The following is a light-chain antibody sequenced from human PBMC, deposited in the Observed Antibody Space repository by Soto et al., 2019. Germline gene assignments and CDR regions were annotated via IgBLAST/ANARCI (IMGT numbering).Light chain of an antibody. J-gene: IGLJ2*01. CDR3: CSYSVSDTIVV. V-gene: IGLV2-14*03. CDR1: SSDVGAYYY. CDR2: DVN. Sequence: QSALAQPASVSGSPGQSITISCTGTSSDVGAYYYVSWYQQHPGKAPRLMIYDVNKRPSGASTRFSGSKSGNTASLTISGLQAEAEADYYCCSYSVSDTIVVFGGGTKLTVL.